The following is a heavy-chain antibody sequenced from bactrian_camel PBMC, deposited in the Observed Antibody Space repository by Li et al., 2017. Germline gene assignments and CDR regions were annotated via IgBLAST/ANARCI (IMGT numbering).Heavy chain of an antibody. Sequence: HVQLVESGGGSVQAGGSLRLSCAASGGSVRSYCMGWFRQAPGKEREGVAAIGRSGTTTYADSVKGRLTISKDVTNDTVYLQMNDLKPEDTAMYFRKPSPDKFNYVGWCDVGIWGQGTQVTVSS. CDR3: KPSPDKFNYVGWCDVGI. D-gene: IGHD5*01. CDR1: GGSVRSYC. CDR2: IGRSGTT. V-gene: IGHV3S53*01. J-gene: IGHJ4*01.